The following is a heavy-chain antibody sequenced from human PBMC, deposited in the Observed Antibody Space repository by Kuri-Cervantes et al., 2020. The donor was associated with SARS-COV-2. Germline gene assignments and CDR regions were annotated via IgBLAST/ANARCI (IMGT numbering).Heavy chain of an antibody. J-gene: IGHJ4*02. CDR1: GGSFSGYY. V-gene: IGHV4-34*01. CDR2: INHSGST. D-gene: IGHD2-2*01. CDR3: ARGLRGVVPAAITVDY. Sequence: SQTLSLTCAVYGGSFSGYYWSWIRQPPGKGLEWIGEINHSGSTNHNPSLKSRVTISVDTSKNQFSLKLSSVTAADTAVYYRARGLRGVVPAAITVDYWGQGTLVTVSS.